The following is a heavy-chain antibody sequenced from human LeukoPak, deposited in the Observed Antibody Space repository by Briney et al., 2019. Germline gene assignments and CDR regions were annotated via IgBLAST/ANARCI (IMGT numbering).Heavy chain of an antibody. Sequence: GGSLRLSCAASGFTFSSFAMHWARQAPGKGLEWVAVISYDGSNKYFADSVKGRFTISRDNSKNTLYLQMNSLRAEDTAVYYCARDQMIAAAGLDYWGQGTLVTVSS. CDR3: ARDQMIAAAGLDY. CDR1: GFTFSSFA. V-gene: IGHV3-30-3*01. J-gene: IGHJ4*02. D-gene: IGHD6-13*01. CDR2: ISYDGSNK.